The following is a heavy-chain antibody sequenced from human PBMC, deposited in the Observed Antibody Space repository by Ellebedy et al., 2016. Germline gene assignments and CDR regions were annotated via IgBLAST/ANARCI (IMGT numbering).Heavy chain of an antibody. Sequence: ASVKVSCKVSGYTLTEFSMHWVRQAPGKGLEWMGGFDPEDGETIYAQKFQGRVTMTEDTSTDTAYMELSSLRSEDTAVIYCARQRPASGDSYSGMDVWGRGTTVTVSS. CDR3: ARQRPASGDSYSGMDV. J-gene: IGHJ6*02. CDR2: FDPEDGET. V-gene: IGHV1-24*01. CDR1: GYTLTEFS. D-gene: IGHD1-26*01.